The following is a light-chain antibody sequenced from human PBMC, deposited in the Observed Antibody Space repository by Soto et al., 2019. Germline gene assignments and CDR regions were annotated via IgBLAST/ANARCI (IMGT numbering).Light chain of an antibody. V-gene: IGKV1-5*03. Sequence: IQMTQSPSTLSAFVRDTVTITCRASQSVSVWLAWYQQKPGTAPKLLIYKASTLDLGVPSRFSGSGSGTEFTLTISSLQPDDSATYYCQQYKSFSGYTFGQGTKVDIK. CDR3: QQYKSFSGYT. J-gene: IGKJ2*01. CDR1: QSVSVW. CDR2: KAS.